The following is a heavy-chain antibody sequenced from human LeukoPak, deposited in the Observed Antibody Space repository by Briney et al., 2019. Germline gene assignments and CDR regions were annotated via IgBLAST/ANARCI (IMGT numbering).Heavy chain of an antibody. CDR2: ISGSGGST. D-gene: IGHD6-13*01. Sequence: GGSLRLSCAASGFTFSSYAMSWVRQAPGKGLEWVSAISGSGGSTGDADSVKGRFTISRDNSKSTLYLQMNSLRAEDTAVYFCAKDYSSSWYFDYWGQGTLVTVSS. J-gene: IGHJ4*02. CDR3: AKDYSSSWYFDY. V-gene: IGHV3-23*01. CDR1: GFTFSSYA.